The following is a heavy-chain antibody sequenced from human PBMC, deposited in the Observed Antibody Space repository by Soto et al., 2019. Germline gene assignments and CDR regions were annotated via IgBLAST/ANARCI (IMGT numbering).Heavy chain of an antibody. J-gene: IGHJ4*02. V-gene: IGHV1-2*04. CDR2: INPNSGGT. CDR3: ARGNISYFDY. CDR1: GYTFTGYY. Sequence: ASVKVSCKASGYTFTGYYMHWVRQAPGQGLEWMGWINPNSGGTNYAQKFQGWVTMTKDTSFSTAYMELSRLRSDYSAVYYCARGNISYFDYWGQGTLVTVSS.